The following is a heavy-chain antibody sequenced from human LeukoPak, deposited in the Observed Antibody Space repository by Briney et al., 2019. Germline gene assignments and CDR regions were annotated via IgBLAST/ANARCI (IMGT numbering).Heavy chain of an antibody. CDR3: ARNIRGGYDFWSGSKPYYFDY. CDR2: IYYSGST. CDR1: GGSISSSSYY. V-gene: IGHV4-39*07. Sequence: SETLSLTCTGSGGSISSSSYYWGWIRQPPGKGLEWIGSIYYSGSTYYNPSLKSRVTISVDTSKNPFSLKLSSVTAADTAVYYCARNIRGGYDFWSGSKPYYFDYWGQGTLVTVSS. D-gene: IGHD3-3*01. J-gene: IGHJ4*02.